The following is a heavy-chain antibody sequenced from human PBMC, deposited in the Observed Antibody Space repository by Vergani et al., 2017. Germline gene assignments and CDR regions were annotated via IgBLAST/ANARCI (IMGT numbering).Heavy chain of an antibody. J-gene: IGHJ4*02. D-gene: IGHD3-22*01. CDR1: GFTFSSYA. CDR2: ISYDGSNK. V-gene: IGHV3-30-3*01. Sequence: QVQLVESGGGVVQPGRSLRLSCAASGFTFSSYAMHWVRQAPGKGLEWVAVISYDGSNKYYADSVKGRFTISRDNSKNTLYLQMNSLRAEDTAVYYCERDPGGAFYYDSSGYYEAYYFDYWGQGTLVTVSS. CDR3: ERDPGGAFYYDSSGYYEAYYFDY.